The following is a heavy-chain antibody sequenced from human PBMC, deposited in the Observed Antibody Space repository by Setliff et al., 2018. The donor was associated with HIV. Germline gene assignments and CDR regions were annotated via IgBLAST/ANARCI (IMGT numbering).Heavy chain of an antibody. Sequence: PSETLSLTCTVSGSSISSHYWSWIRQSPGKWLEWIVHIYTTGYTNYNPSLKSRVIISVDTSRDQFSLQLTSVTAAETAVYYCARAPPGIQNDAFDVWGQGTMVTVSS. CDR3: ARAPPGIQNDAFDV. CDR2: IYTTGYT. V-gene: IGHV4-4*09. J-gene: IGHJ3*01. CDR1: GSSISSHY.